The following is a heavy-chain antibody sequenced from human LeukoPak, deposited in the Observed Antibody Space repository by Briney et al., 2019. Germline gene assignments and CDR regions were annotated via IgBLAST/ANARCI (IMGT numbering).Heavy chain of an antibody. CDR3: VRDPGYSNGWYYFDN. J-gene: IGHJ4*02. CDR1: GFNFTTYS. D-gene: IGHD5-18*01. V-gene: IGHV3-30*09. CDR2: ISHDGKKV. Sequence: GRSLRLSCAASGFNFTTYSMHWVRQAPGKGLQWVAIISHDGKKVNYVDSVKGRIVISRDNSKNTLYLQMNSLRPDDTAVYFCVRDPGYSNGWYYFDNWGQGTLVTVSA.